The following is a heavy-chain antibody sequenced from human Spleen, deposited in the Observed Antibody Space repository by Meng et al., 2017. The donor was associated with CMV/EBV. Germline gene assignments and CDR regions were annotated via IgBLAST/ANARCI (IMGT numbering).Heavy chain of an antibody. CDR2: IWDDGSKR. CDR1: GFTFSSSG. D-gene: IGHD3-3*01. J-gene: IGHJ6*02. CDR3: AKDVGWSGYPGGDYYYYYGMDV. V-gene: IGHV3-33*06. Sequence: GGSLRLSCATSGFTFSSSGMHWVRQGPGKGLEWVASIWDDGSKRYYADSVKGRFTISRDNSKNTLYVQMNSLRAEDTAVYYCAKDVGWSGYPGGDYYYYYGMDVWGQGTTVTVSS.